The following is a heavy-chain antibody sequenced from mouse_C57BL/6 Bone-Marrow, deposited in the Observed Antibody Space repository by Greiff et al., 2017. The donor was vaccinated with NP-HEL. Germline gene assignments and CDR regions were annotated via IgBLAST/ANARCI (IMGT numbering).Heavy chain of an antibody. J-gene: IGHJ2*01. D-gene: IGHD3-3*01. V-gene: IGHV3-6*01. CDR3: ARDLRVYYFDY. CDR1: GYSITSGYY. Sequence: EVHLVESGPGLVKPSQSLSLTCSVTGYSITSGYYWNWIRQFPGNKLEWMGYISYDGSNNYNPSLKNRISITRDTSKNQFFLKLNSVTTEDTATYYCARDLRVYYFDYWGQGTTLTVSS. CDR2: ISYDGSN.